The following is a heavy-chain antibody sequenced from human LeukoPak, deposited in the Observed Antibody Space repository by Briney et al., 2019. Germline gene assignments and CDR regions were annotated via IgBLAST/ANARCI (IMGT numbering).Heavy chain of an antibody. CDR2: IWYDGSNK. CDR3: AKDFRIGYSAHFDY. V-gene: IGHV3-33*06. CDR1: GFTFSSYG. Sequence: GGSLRLSCAASGFTFSSYGMHWVRQAPGKGLEWVAVIWYDGSNKYYADSVKGRFSISRDNSKNTLYLQMDSLRGEDTAVYYCAKDFRIGYSAHFDYWGQGALVTVSS. J-gene: IGHJ4*02. D-gene: IGHD2-21*01.